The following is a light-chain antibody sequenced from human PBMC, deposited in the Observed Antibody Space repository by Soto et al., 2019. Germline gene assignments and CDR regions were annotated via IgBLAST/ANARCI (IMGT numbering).Light chain of an antibody. CDR1: SSDVGGYDY. V-gene: IGLV2-14*01. CDR3: SSYTRSSISV. CDR2: DVI. Sequence: QSVLTQPASVSGSPGQSITISCTGTSSDVGGYDYVSWYQQHPGKAPTLLIYDVINRPSGVSFRFSGSKSGNTASLTISGLQAEDEAEYYCSSYTRSSISVFGTGTKVTLL. J-gene: IGLJ1*01.